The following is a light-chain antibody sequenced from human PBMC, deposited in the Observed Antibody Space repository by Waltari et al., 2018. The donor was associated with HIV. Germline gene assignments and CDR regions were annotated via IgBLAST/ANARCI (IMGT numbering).Light chain of an antibody. Sequence: QSVLTQPPSASGTPGQRVTISCSGSNSNIGSNTVSWYQQLPGTAPKLLIYSDDQGPVGVPDRFSGANSGTSASLAISGLQSEDEADYYCAVWDDGLNGPEFGGGTKLTVL. V-gene: IGLV1-44*01. CDR2: SDD. CDR3: AVWDDGLNGPE. J-gene: IGLJ3*02. CDR1: NSNIGSNT.